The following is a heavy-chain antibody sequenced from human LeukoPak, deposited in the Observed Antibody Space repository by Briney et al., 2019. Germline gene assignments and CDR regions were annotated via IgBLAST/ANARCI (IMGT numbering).Heavy chain of an antibody. V-gene: IGHV4-59*12. Sequence: SETLSLTCTVSGGSISDYYWNWIRQPPGKGLEWVACVHYSGTTKYNPSPQSRVTTAVDMSKKEVSLRLDSVTAADTAVYYCAGDMRGSAKVWFDSWGQGVQVIVSS. J-gene: IGHJ5*01. CDR3: AGDMRGSAKVWFDS. CDR2: VHYSGTT. D-gene: IGHD3-10*01. CDR1: GGSISDYY.